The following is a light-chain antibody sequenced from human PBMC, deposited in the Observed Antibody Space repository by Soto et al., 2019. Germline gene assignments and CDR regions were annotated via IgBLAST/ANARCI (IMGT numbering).Light chain of an antibody. CDR1: QSLVYADGNTY. Sequence: DVVMTQSPLSLPVTLGQPASISCRSNQSLVYADGNTYLNWFHQRPGQSPRRLIYQVSNRDSGVSDRFSGSGSGTDFTLKISRVEAEDVGIYYCMQGTHWPPNFGGGTKVEIK. CDR2: QVS. CDR3: MQGTHWPPN. J-gene: IGKJ4*01. V-gene: IGKV2-30*01.